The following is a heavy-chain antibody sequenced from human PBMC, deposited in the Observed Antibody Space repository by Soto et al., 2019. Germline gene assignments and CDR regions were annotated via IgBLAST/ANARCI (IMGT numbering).Heavy chain of an antibody. V-gene: IGHV2-5*02. J-gene: IGHJ3*01. CDR2: MYWDNDK. D-gene: IGHD3-16*01. CDR1: GLSLNTPAVG. CDR3: AHREAEQDVRGSHQDAFDL. Sequence: TLVNPTQSLTLTCTFSGLSLNTPAVGVGWIGQPPGKALEWLALMYWDNDKRYNPSLKTSLTITKDTTKNQVDLKMTNMDPVDTATDSCAHREAEQDVRGSHQDAFDLWGQGTMVTVSS.